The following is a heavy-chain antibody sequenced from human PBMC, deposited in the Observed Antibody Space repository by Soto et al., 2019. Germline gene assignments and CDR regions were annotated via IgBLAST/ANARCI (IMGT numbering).Heavy chain of an antibody. D-gene: IGHD3-10*01. Sequence: AASVKVSCKASGGTFSSYAISWVRQAPGQGLEWMGGIIPIFGTANYARKFQGRVTITADESTSTAYMELSSLRSEDTAVYYCARDGGFDYYGMDVWGQGTTVTVSS. V-gene: IGHV1-69*13. J-gene: IGHJ6*02. CDR1: GGTFSSYA. CDR2: IIPIFGTA. CDR3: ARDGGFDYYGMDV.